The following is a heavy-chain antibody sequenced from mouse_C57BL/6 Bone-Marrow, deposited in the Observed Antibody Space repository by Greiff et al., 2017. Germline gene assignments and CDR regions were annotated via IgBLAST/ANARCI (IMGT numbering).Heavy chain of an antibody. CDR2: ISDSGST. CDR1: GYSITSGYD. V-gene: IGHV3-1*01. J-gene: IGHJ4*01. CDR3: ARGPGAMDY. Sequence: EVMLVASGPGMVKPSQSLSLTCTVTGYSITSGYDWHWIRHFPGNKLEWMGYISDSGSTNYNPSLKSRIPITHDTSKNPFFLKLNSVTTEDTATYYGARGPGAMDYWGQGTSVTVSS.